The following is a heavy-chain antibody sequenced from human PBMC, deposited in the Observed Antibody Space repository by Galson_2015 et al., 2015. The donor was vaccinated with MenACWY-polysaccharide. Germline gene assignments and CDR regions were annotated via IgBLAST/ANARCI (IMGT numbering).Heavy chain of an antibody. CDR1: GYKFTSYD. D-gene: IGHD2-21*01. J-gene: IGHJ4*02. Sequence: SVKVSCKASGYKFTSYDINWVRQATGQGLEWMGWMNPNSGNTGYAQKFQGRVTMTSNSAMTTAYMELSSLSSEDTAVYYCARIIARKYTFADSWGQGTLVNVSS. CDR2: MNPNSGNT. CDR3: ARIIARKYTFADS. V-gene: IGHV1-8*01.